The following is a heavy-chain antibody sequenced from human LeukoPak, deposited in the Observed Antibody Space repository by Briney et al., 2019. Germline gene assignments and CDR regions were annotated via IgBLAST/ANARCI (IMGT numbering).Heavy chain of an antibody. Sequence: GGSLRLSCAASGFTFSSYAMSWVRQAPGKGLEWVSAISGSGGSTYYADSVKGRFTISRDNSKNTLYLQMNSLRAEDTAVYYCAKGQYYESSGYYYYWGQGTLVTVSS. CDR3: AKGQYYESSGYYYY. CDR2: ISGSGGST. CDR1: GFTFSSYA. J-gene: IGHJ4*02. D-gene: IGHD3-22*01. V-gene: IGHV3-23*01.